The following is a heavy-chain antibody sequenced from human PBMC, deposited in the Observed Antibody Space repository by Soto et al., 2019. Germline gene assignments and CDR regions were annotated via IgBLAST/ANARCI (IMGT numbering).Heavy chain of an antibody. CDR3: ARGYSTGYFDY. CDR2: IIPMFDTP. V-gene: IGHV1-69*01. D-gene: IGHD1-20*01. Sequence: QVQLVQSGAEVKKPGSSMKVSCKTSGGTFSNYYISWVRQAPGQGLEWMGDIIPMFDTPKYAQKFQGRVTITADESTSAAYMELSSLRAEDTAVYYCARGYSTGYFDYWGPGTLITVSS. J-gene: IGHJ4*02. CDR1: GGTFSNYY.